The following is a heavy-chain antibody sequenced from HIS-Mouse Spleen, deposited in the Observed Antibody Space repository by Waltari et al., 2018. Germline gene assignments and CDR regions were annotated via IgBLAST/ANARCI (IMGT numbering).Heavy chain of an antibody. CDR2: INPNRGGT. Sequence: QVQLVQSGAEVKKPGASVKVSCKASGYTFTGYYMHWWRRAPRQGLEGMGWINPNRGGTTNGRKFQGRVTMTRDTSIRTAYMELSRLRADDTAVYYCARRSGRWELLLPNWFDPWGQGTLVTVSS. D-gene: IGHD1-26*01. CDR1: GYTFTGYY. CDR3: ARRSGRWELLLPNWFDP. V-gene: IGHV1-2*02. J-gene: IGHJ5*02.